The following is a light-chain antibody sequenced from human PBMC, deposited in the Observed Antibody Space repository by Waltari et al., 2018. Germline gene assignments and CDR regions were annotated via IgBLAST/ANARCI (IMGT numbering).Light chain of an antibody. CDR3: QQYSSFST. V-gene: IGKV1-5*03. CDR1: QSVGTW. Sequence: DIQMTQSPSTLSASVGDRVTISCRASQSVGTWLAWYQQKPGKAPKLLIYMASSLESGVPSRFSGSGSGTEFTLTIRSLQPDDFATYSWQQYSSFSTFGQGTKLDI. CDR2: MAS. J-gene: IGKJ2*01.